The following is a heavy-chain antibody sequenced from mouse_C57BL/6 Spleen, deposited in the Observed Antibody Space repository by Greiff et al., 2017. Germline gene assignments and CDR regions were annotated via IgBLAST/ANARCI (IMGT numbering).Heavy chain of an antibody. J-gene: IGHJ2*01. V-gene: IGHV1-42*01. CDR3: ARRGNSYYFDY. Sequence: EVKVVESGPELVKPGASVKISCKASGYSFTGYYMNWVKQSPEKSLEWIGEINPSTGGTTYNQKFKAKATLTVDKSSSTAYMQLKSLTSEDSAVYYCARRGNSYYFDYWGQGTTLTVSS. CDR2: INPSTGGT. CDR1: GYSFTGYY.